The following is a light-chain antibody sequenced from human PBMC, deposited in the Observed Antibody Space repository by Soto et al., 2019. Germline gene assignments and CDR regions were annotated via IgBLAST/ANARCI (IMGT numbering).Light chain of an antibody. CDR2: GAY. CDR3: LQDFNYFVWT. V-gene: IGKV1-6*01. Sequence: AVQMTQSPSSLSASVGDRVTITCRASQAIRNDLGWFQQKPGEAPKPLIYGAYNLQSGVPSRVSGSGSGTDFTLTISNLQPEDIATYYCLQDFNYFVWTFGQGTKVEI. J-gene: IGKJ1*01. CDR1: QAIRND.